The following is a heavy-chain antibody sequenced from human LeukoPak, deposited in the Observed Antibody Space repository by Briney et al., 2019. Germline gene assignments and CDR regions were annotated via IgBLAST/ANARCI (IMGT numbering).Heavy chain of an antibody. D-gene: IGHD6-19*01. CDR2: ISYDGNKK. J-gene: IGHJ4*02. Sequence: PGRSLRLSCAASGFTFSSHGMHWVRQAPGKGLEWVAVISYDGNKKYYAGSVKGRFDISRDNSKNILYMQMNSLRTEDTAVYYCARVQYSSGWYDYFDYWGQGTLVTVSS. CDR1: GFTFSSHG. V-gene: IGHV3-30*03. CDR3: ARVQYSSGWYDYFDY.